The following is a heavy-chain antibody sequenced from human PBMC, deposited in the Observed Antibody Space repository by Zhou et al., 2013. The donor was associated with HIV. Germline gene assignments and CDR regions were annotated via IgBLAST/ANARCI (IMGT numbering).Heavy chain of an antibody. CDR3: ARDFGGDGDS. CDR2: IIPIFGTA. V-gene: IGHV1-69*14. CDR1: GGTFNSYG. Sequence: QVQLVQSGAAVKKPGSSMKVSCKASGGTFNSYGITWVRQAPGQGLEWMGGIIPIFGTANYAQKFQGRVTITADKSTSTAYMELSSLRSEDTAMYYCARDFGGDGDSWGQGTLVTVSS. J-gene: IGHJ4*02. D-gene: IGHD2-21*01.